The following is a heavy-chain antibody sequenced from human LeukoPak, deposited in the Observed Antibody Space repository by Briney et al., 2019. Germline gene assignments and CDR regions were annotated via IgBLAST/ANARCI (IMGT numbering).Heavy chain of an antibody. D-gene: IGHD6-6*01. CDR2: IIPIFGTA. CDR3: ARVDRIAARPGYFDY. CDR1: SYTFTSYA. Sequence: ASVKVSCKASSYTFTSYAISWVRQAPGQGLEWMGGIIPIFGTANYAQKFQGRVTITADESTSTAYMELSSLRSEDTAVYYCARVDRIAARPGYFDYWGQGTLVTVSS. J-gene: IGHJ4*02. V-gene: IGHV1-69*13.